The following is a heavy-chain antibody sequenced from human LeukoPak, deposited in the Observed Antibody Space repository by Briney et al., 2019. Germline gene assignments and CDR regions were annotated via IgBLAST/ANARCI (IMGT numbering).Heavy chain of an antibody. CDR3: VRDRGGSGWYYFDY. V-gene: IGHV3-64*01. J-gene: IGHJ4*02. D-gene: IGHD6-19*01. CDR1: GFTFSIYA. CDR2: ISYNGSQT. Sequence: GGSLRLACAASGFTFSIYAMHWVRQGPGKGLEHVSGISYNGSQTYYGNSVKDRFTISRDNAKNTVYLQMASLRVDDMAVYYCVRDRGGSGWYYFDYWGQGILVTVSS.